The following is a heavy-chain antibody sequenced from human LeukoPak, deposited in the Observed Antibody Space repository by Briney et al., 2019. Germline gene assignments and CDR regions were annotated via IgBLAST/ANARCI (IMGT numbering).Heavy chain of an antibody. V-gene: IGHV3-23*01. Sequence: GGSLGLSCVASGFTFSNYAMSWVRQAPGKRLEWVSAVTGRAGSTYYADSVKGRFTISRDNSRNTLFLQMNSLRAEDTAIYYCAKWGDFDILTGYYVSDFWGQGTLVTVSS. CDR3: AKWGDFDILTGYYVSDF. CDR2: VTGRAGST. J-gene: IGHJ4*02. CDR1: GFTFSNYA. D-gene: IGHD3-9*01.